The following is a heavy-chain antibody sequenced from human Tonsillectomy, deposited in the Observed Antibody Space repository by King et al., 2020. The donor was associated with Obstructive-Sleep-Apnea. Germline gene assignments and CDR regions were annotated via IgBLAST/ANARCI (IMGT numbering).Heavy chain of an antibody. Sequence: VQLVESGGGVVQPGRSLRLSCAASGFTFRSYGMHWVRQAPGKGLEWVAVISYDGSNKYYADSVKGRFTISRDNSKNTLYLQMNSLRAEDTAVYYCAKFSYPYSSSSFGNWYFDLWGRGTLVTVSS. J-gene: IGHJ2*01. CDR1: GFTFRSYG. CDR3: AKFSYPYSSSSFGNWYFDL. V-gene: IGHV3-30*18. D-gene: IGHD6-13*01. CDR2: ISYDGSNK.